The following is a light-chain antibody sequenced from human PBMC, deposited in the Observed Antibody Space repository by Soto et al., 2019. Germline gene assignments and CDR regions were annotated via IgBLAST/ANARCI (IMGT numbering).Light chain of an antibody. CDR1: QSVGSN. V-gene: IGKV3-15*01. J-gene: IGKJ2*01. Sequence: ESVMTQSPATLSVSTGERATLSCRASQSVGSNLAWYQQKPGQAPRLLIFGASSRATGVPARFSGSGSGTEFTLTISSLQSEDFALYYCHQYNSWPPGTFGQGTKVDI. CDR3: HQYNSWPPGT. CDR2: GAS.